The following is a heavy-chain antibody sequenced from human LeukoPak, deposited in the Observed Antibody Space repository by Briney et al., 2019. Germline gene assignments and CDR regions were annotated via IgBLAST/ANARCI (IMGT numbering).Heavy chain of an antibody. CDR3: ARAPPRITMVRGVGLYFDY. CDR2: TYYRSKWYN. CDR1: GDSVSSNSAA. J-gene: IGHJ4*02. D-gene: IGHD3-10*01. Sequence: SQTLSLTCAISGDSVSSNSAAWNWIRQSPSRGLEWLGRTYYRSKWYNDYAVSVKSRITINPDTSKNQFPLQLNSVTPEDTAVYYCARAPPRITMVRGVGLYFDYWGQGTLVTVSS. V-gene: IGHV6-1*01.